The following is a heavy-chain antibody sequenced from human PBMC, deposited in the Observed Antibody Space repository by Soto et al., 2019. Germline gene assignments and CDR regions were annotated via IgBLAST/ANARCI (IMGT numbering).Heavy chain of an antibody. CDR3: ARVDDVDMVAPYYFDY. Sequence: SETLSLTCTVSGGSISSGGYYWSWIRQHPGKGLEWTGYIYYSGSTYYNPSLKSRVTISVDTSKNQFSLKLSSVTAADTAVYYCARVDDVDMVAPYYFDYWGQGTLVTVSS. D-gene: IGHD5-12*01. CDR1: GGSISSGGYY. J-gene: IGHJ4*02. CDR2: IYYSGST. V-gene: IGHV4-31*03.